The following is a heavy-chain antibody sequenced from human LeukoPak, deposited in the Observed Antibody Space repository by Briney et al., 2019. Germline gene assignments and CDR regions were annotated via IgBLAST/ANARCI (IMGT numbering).Heavy chain of an antibody. CDR3: ARVVVAAATPFWDRGPCDY. D-gene: IGHD2-15*01. CDR1: GYTFSSYA. J-gene: IGHJ4*02. V-gene: IGHV3-30-3*01. CDR2: ISYDGSNK. Sequence: PGRSLRLSCAASGYTFSSYAMHWVRQAPGKGLEWVAVISYDGSNKYYADSVKGRFTISRDNSKNTLYLQMNSLRAEDTAVYYCARVVVAAATPFWDRGPCDYWGQGTLVTVSS.